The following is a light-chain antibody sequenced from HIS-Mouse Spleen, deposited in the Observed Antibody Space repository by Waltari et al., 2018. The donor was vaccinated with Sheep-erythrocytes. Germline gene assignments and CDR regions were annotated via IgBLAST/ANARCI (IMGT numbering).Light chain of an antibody. CDR3: CSYAGSSTPWV. Sequence: QSALTQPASVSGSPGQSITIPCTGTSSDVGRYNLVSWYQHLPGKAPKLMIYEGSKRPSGVSNRFSGSKSGNTASLTISGLQAEDEADYYCCSYAGSSTPWVFGGGTKLTVL. V-gene: IGLV2-23*01. CDR2: EGS. J-gene: IGLJ3*02. CDR1: SSDVGRYNL.